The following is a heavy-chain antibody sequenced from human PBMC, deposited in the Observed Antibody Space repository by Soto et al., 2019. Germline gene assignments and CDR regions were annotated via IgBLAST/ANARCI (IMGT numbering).Heavy chain of an antibody. D-gene: IGHD1-1*01. J-gene: IGHJ6*02. CDR1: GFTFSSYA. CDR2: ISASGGST. V-gene: IGHV3-23*01. Sequence: PGGSLRLSCAASGFTFSSYAMGWVRQAPGKGLEWVSAISASGGSTYYANFVKGRFTIPRDNSKNTLYLQMNSLRAEDTAVFYCVKWATTYSSGMDFWGQGTMVTGS. CDR3: VKWATTYSSGMDF.